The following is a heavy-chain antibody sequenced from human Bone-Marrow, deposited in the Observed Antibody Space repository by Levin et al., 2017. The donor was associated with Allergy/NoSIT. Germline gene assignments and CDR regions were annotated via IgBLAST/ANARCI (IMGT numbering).Heavy chain of an antibody. CDR2: IYYSGST. CDR3: ARGEGAVAGSGAFDI. CDR1: GGSISSSSYY. V-gene: IGHV4-39*01. Sequence: SQTLSLTCTVSGGSISSSSYYWGWIRQPPGKGLEWIGSIYYSGSTYYNPSLKSRVTISVDTSKNQFSLKLSSVTAADTAVYYCARGEGAVAGSGAFDIWGQGTMVTVSS. D-gene: IGHD6-19*01. J-gene: IGHJ3*02.